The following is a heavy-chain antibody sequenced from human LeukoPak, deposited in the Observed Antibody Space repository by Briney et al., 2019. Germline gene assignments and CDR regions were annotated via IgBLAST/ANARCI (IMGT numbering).Heavy chain of an antibody. CDR2: RYYRGSI. CDR3: ARRWVGENPFDY. Sequence: PSETLSLTCTVSSGSISSSNYYWGWIRQPPVKGREWIGRRYYRGSIYYNSSLKSRVPISVDTAQTQFSLKLRYLPAADTGVYYCARRWVGENPFDYWGEGTLVTVSS. J-gene: IGHJ4*02. D-gene: IGHD3-10*01. CDR1: SGSISSSNYY. V-gene: IGHV4-39*01.